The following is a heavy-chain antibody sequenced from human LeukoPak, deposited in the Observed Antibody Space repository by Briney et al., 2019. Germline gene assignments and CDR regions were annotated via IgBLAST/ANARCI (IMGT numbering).Heavy chain of an antibody. CDR2: ISYDGSNK. CDR3: ARDRGYSPWYYFDY. Sequence: GGSLRLSCAASGFXFSSYAMHWVRQAPGKGLKWVAVISYDGSNKYYADSVKGRFTISRDNSKNTLYLQMNSLRAEDTAVYYCARDRGYSPWYYFDYWGQGTLVTVSS. D-gene: IGHD5-18*01. V-gene: IGHV3-30-3*01. CDR1: GFXFSSYA. J-gene: IGHJ4*02.